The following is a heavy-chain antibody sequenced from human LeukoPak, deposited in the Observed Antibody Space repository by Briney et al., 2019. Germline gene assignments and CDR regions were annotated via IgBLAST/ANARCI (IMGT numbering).Heavy chain of an antibody. CDR2: ISGDSTDI. D-gene: IGHD1-26*01. Sequence: PGGSLRLSCATSGFTFKNYAMNWVRQAPGKGLESVSSISGDSTDIYYADSVMGRSTIYRDNAKNSLYLQIDSLRAEDTAVYYCARDQGGGTRYWGQGTLVTVSS. CDR3: ARDQGGGTRY. J-gene: IGHJ4*02. V-gene: IGHV3-21*01. CDR1: GFTFKNYA.